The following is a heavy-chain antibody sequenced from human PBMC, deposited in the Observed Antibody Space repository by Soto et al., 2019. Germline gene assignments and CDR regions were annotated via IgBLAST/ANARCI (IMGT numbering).Heavy chain of an antibody. J-gene: IGHJ4*02. CDR2: IGGSVENT. V-gene: IGHV3-23*01. CDR1: GFTFSNYA. Sequence: GSLRPSCAAYGFTFSNYALSWVRQAPGKGLEWVSTIGGSVENTFYADSVKGRFTISRDNSKSTLYLQMNNLRAEDTAVYYCARGGNSRGWGFDYWGQGSLVTVSS. CDR3: ARGGNSRGWGFDY. D-gene: IGHD6-19*01.